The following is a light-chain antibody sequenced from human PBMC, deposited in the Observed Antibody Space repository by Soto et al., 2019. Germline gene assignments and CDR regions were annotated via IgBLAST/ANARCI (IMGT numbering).Light chain of an antibody. CDR2: GAS. CDR1: QSVSSN. J-gene: IGKJ4*01. Sequence: EIVMTQSPATLSVSPVERATLSCRASQSVSSNLAWYQQKPGQAPRLLIYGASTRATGIPARFSGSGSGTEFTLTIDSLQSEDFAIYFCQQYNNWPGTFGGGTKVDIK. V-gene: IGKV3-15*01. CDR3: QQYNNWPGT.